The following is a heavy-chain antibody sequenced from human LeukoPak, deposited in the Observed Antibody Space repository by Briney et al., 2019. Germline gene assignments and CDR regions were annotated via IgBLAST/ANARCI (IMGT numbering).Heavy chain of an antibody. CDR1: GFTFSSYA. CDR2: IGGSDGST. J-gene: IGHJ4*02. CDR3: AREPGYSIGWGIDN. Sequence: GWSLRLSCAASGFTFSSYAMSWVRQAPEKGLEWVSTIGGSDGSTDYADSVKGRFTISRDNFKNTLYLQMKGLRAEDTAVYYCAREPGYSIGWGIDNWGQGTLVTVSA. D-gene: IGHD6-19*01. V-gene: IGHV3-23*01.